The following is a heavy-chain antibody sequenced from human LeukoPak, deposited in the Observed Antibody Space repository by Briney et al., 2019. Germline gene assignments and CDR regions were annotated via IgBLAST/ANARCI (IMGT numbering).Heavy chain of an antibody. CDR2: INHSGST. CDR3: ARVCYGDYTVLFDY. Sequence: PSETLSLTCTVSGASISSGGYYWSWIRQPPGKGLEWIGEINHSGSTNYNPSLKSRVTISVDTSKNQFSLKLSSVTAADTAVYYCARVCYGDYTVLFDYWGQGTLVTVSS. CDR1: GASISSGGYY. V-gene: IGHV4-39*07. D-gene: IGHD4-17*01. J-gene: IGHJ4*02.